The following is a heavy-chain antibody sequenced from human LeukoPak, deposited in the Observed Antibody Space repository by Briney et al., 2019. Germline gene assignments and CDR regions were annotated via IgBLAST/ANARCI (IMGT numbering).Heavy chain of an antibody. Sequence: GGSLRLSCAASGFTFSNYAMSWVRQAPGKGLEWVSGISSDGGTFYPDSVKGRFTISRDNSKNTLYLQMNSLGAADTAIYYCAKEIAAIGLPAVDYWGQGTLVTVSS. CDR3: AKEIAAIGLPAVDY. V-gene: IGHV3-23*01. D-gene: IGHD6-13*01. CDR2: ISSDGGT. J-gene: IGHJ4*02. CDR1: GFTFSNYA.